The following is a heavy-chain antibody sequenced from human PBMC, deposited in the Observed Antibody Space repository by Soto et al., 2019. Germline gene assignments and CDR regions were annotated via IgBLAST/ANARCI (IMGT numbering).Heavy chain of an antibody. CDR3: ARRRSIAAAGLRWFEP. CDR2: IYPGDSDT. J-gene: IGHJ5*02. V-gene: IGHV5-51*01. Sequence: GESLKISCKGSGYSFTSYWIGLVRQMPGKGLEWMGIIYPGDSDTRYSPSFQGQVTISADKSISTAYLQWSSLKASDTAMYYCARRRSIAAAGLRWFEPWGQGALVTGSS. CDR1: GYSFTSYW. D-gene: IGHD6-13*01.